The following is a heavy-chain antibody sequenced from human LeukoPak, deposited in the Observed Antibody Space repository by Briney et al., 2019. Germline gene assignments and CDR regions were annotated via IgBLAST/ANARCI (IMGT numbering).Heavy chain of an antibody. V-gene: IGHV3-66*04. D-gene: IGHD5-12*01. CDR1: GFTFSTKS. J-gene: IGHJ4*02. CDR3: AKHSYRVDSFTDY. CDR2: IYSGGTT. Sequence: GGSLRLSCAVSGFTFSTKSMNWVRQAPGKGLEWVALIYSGGTTYYADSVKGRFTISRDNSKNTLYLQMNSLRAEDTAVYYCAKHSYRVDSFTDYWGQGTLVTVSS.